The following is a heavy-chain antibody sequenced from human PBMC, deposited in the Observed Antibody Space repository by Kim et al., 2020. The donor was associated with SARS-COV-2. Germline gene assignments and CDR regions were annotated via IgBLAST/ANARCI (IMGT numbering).Heavy chain of an antibody. J-gene: IGHJ4*02. D-gene: IGHD3-3*01. CDR1: GGSISSYY. Sequence: SETLSLTCTVSGGSISSYYWSWIRQPPGKGLEWIGYIYYSGSTNYNPSLKSRVTISVDTSKNQFSVRLSSVTAADTAVYYCARHGLGIFGVVITYFDYWGQGTLVTVSS. CDR3: ARHGLGIFGVVITYFDY. CDR2: IYYSGST. V-gene: IGHV4-59*08.